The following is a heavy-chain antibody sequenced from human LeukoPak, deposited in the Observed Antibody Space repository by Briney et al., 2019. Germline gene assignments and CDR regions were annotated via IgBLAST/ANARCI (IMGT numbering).Heavy chain of an antibody. CDR3: ARIGGSDLGSGYDPDYYFDY. V-gene: IGHV3-20*04. D-gene: IGHD5-12*01. J-gene: IGHJ4*02. CDR2: INWNGGST. CDR1: GFTFDDYG. Sequence: PGGSLRLSCAASGFTFDDYGMSWVRQAPGKGLEWVSGINWNGGSTGYADSVKGRFTISRDNAKNSLYLQMNSLRAEDTALYYCARIGGSDLGSGYDPDYYFDYWGQGTLVTVSS.